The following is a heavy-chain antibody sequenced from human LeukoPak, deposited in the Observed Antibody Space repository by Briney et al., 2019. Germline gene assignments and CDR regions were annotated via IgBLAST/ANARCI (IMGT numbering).Heavy chain of an antibody. Sequence: ASVKVSCKASGYTVISYGIIWVRQAPGQGLEWMGWISPYNGNTKYVQKFQGRVTMTTEPSTSTAYIEVRGLRSDETAMYYCAREESIGSYQFLNEYWGQGTLVTVSS. D-gene: IGHD1-26*01. V-gene: IGHV1-18*01. J-gene: IGHJ4*02. CDR1: GYTVISYG. CDR2: ISPYNGNT. CDR3: AREESIGSYQFLNEY.